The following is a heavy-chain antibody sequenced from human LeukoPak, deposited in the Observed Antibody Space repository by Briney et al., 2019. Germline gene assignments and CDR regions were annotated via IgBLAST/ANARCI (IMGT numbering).Heavy chain of an antibody. V-gene: IGHV4-34*01. CDR3: ARQASDPTSLFDY. J-gene: IGHJ4*02. Sequence: SETLSLTCAVYGVSFSGYYWSWIRQPPGKGLEWIGEINHSGSTNYNPSLKSRVTISVDTSKNQFSLKLSSVTAADTAVYYCARQASDPTSLFDYWGQGTLVTVSS. D-gene: IGHD2-21*01. CDR1: GVSFSGYY. CDR2: INHSGST.